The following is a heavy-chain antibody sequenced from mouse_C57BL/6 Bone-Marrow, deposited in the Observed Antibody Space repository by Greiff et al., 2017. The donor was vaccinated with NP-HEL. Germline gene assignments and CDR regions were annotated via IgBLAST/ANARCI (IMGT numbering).Heavy chain of an antibody. J-gene: IGHJ1*03. V-gene: IGHV1-39*01. Sequence: LVESGPELVKPGASVKISCKASGYSFTDYNMNWVKQSHGKSLEWIGVINPNYGTTSYNQKFKGKATLTVDQSSSTAYMQLNSLTSEDSAVYYCARPYYGNRYWYFDVWGTGTTVTVSS. D-gene: IGHD2-10*01. CDR1: GYSFTDYN. CDR2: INPNYGTT. CDR3: ARPYYGNRYWYFDV.